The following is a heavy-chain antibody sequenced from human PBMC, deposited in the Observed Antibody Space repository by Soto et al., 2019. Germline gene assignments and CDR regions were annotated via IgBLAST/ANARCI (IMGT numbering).Heavy chain of an antibody. CDR1: GFTFSSYW. Sequence: GGSLRLFCAASGFTFSSYWMSWVRQAPGKGLEWVANIKQDGSEKYYVDSVKGRFTISRDNAKNSLYLQMNSLRAEDTAVYYCARGFEDCSGGSCYRRVRYFDYWGHGTLVTVSA. V-gene: IGHV3-7*03. J-gene: IGHJ4*01. CDR3: ARGFEDCSGGSCYRRVRYFDY. CDR2: IKQDGSEK. D-gene: IGHD2-15*01.